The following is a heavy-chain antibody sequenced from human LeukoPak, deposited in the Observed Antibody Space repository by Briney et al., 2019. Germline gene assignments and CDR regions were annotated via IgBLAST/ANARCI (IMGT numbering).Heavy chain of an antibody. Sequence: GTSVKVSXKASGFTFTSSAMQWVRQARGQRLEWIGWIVVGSGNTNYAQKFQERVTITRDMSTSTAYMEPSSLRSEDTAVYYCAAETRDSSGYYSYWGQGTLVTVSS. CDR3: AAETRDSSGYYSY. D-gene: IGHD3-22*01. CDR2: IVVGSGNT. CDR1: GFTFTSSA. V-gene: IGHV1-58*02. J-gene: IGHJ4*02.